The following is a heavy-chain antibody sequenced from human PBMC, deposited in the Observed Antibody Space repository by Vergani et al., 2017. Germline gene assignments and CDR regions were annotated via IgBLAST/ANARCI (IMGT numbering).Heavy chain of an antibody. CDR2: INPNSGGT. D-gene: IGHD3-10*01. CDR1: GGTFSSYA. Sequence: QVQLVQSGAEVKKPGSSVKVSCKASGGTFSSYAISWVRQAPGQGLEWMGWINPNSGGTNYAQKFQGRVTMTRDTSISTAYMELSRLRSDDTAVYYCARARIYGSGSPFDYWGQGTLVTVSS. V-gene: IGHV1-2*02. CDR3: ARARIYGSGSPFDY. J-gene: IGHJ4*02.